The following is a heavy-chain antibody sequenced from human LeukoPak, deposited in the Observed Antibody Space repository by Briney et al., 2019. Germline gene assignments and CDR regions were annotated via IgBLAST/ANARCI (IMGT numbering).Heavy chain of an antibody. CDR3: ARVPRATYYYYGMDV. V-gene: IGHV3-11*01. J-gene: IGHJ6*02. CDR1: GFTFSDYY. Sequence: GGSLRLSCAASGFTFSDYYMSWVRQAPGKGLEWVSYISSSGSTIYYADSVKGRFTISRDSAKNSLYLQMNSLRAEDTAVYYCARVPRATYYYYGMDVWGQGTTVTVSS. CDR2: ISSSGSTI.